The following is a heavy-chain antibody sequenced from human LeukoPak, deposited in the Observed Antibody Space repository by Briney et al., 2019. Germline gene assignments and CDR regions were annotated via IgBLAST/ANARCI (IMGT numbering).Heavy chain of an antibody. J-gene: IGHJ4*02. CDR3: ARGVVSGRGRTHFDY. D-gene: IGHD3-16*01. CDR2: IGTAGDT. Sequence: GGSLRLSCAASGFTFSSYDMHRVRQATGKGLEWVSAIGTAGDTYYPGSVKGRFTISRENAKNSLYLQINSLRAGDTAVYYCARGVVSGRGRTHFDYWGQGTLVTVSS. CDR1: GFTFSSYD. V-gene: IGHV3-13*01.